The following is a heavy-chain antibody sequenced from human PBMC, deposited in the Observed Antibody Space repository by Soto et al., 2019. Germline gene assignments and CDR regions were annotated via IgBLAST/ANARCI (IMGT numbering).Heavy chain of an antibody. CDR1: GFTFSDYY. CDR3: AREYYDSSGYYSSGRYYFDY. J-gene: IGHJ4*02. V-gene: IGHV3-11*06. Sequence: GGSLRLSCAASGFTFSDYYMSWIRQAPGKGLEWVSYISSSSTYTNYAESVKGRFTISRDNAKNSLYLQMNSLRAEDTAVYYCAREYYDSSGYYSSGRYYFDYWGQGTLVTVSS. CDR2: ISSSSTYT. D-gene: IGHD3-22*01.